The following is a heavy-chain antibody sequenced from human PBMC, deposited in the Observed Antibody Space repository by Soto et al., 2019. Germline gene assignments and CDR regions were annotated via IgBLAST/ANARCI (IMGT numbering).Heavy chain of an antibody. CDR3: AKGLSGSQYYYYGIDV. CDR1: GFTFSTYA. J-gene: IGHJ6*02. Sequence: EVQLLESGGGLVQPGGSLRLSCAASGFTFSTYAMTWVRQAPGKGLKWVSALSASGATTYHADSVKGRFTISRDNSENTLDLQMNSLRAEDTGGYYCAKGLSGSQYYYYGIDVWGQGTTVTVSS. V-gene: IGHV3-23*01. CDR2: LSASGATT. D-gene: IGHD1-26*01.